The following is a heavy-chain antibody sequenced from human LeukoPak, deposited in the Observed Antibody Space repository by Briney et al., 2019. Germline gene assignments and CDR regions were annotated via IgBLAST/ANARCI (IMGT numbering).Heavy chain of an antibody. D-gene: IGHD5-12*01. CDR2: IDADGSSA. CDR1: GFIFSDYG. Sequence: QSGGSLRLSCAASGFIFSDYGVHWVRQAPGKGLVWVSRIDADGSSATYADSVKGRFTISRDNAKNTLYLQMNSLRAEDTAVYYCVREGGYDPFEYWGQGTLVTVSS. J-gene: IGHJ4*02. CDR3: VREGGYDPFEY. V-gene: IGHV3-74*01.